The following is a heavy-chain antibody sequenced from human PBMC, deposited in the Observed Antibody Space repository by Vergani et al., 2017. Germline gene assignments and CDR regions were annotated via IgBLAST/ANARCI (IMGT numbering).Heavy chain of an antibody. Sequence: EVQLVESGGGLVKPGGSLRLSCAASGFTFSSYSMNWVRQAPGKGLEWVSSISSSSSYIYYADSVKGRFTISRDNAKNSLYLQMNSLRAEDTAVYYCARDSSTIWLGEPIAEYYYYYAMDVWGQGTTVNVSS. CDR2: ISSSSSYI. D-gene: IGHD3-10*01. CDR3: ARDSSTIWLGEPIAEYYYYYAMDV. CDR1: GFTFSSYS. V-gene: IGHV3-21*01. J-gene: IGHJ6*02.